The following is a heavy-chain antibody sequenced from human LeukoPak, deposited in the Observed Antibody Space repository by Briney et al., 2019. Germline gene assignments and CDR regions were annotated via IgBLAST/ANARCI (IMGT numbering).Heavy chain of an antibody. CDR1: GFTFSDYY. D-gene: IGHD2-2*01. CDR3: ASSLGYCSSTSCPQGY. V-gene: IGHV3-48*01. J-gene: IGHJ4*02. CDR2: ISSSSSTI. Sequence: GGSLRLSCAASGFTFSDYYMNWVRQAPGKGLEWVSYISSSSSTIYYADSVKGRFTISRDNAKNSLYLQMNSLRAEDTAVYYCASSLGYCSSTSCPQGYWGQGTLVTVSS.